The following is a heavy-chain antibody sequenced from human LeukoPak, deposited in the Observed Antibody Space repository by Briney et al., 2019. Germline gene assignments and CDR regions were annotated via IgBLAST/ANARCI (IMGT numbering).Heavy chain of an antibody. Sequence: GGSLRPSCAASGFTVSSNYMSWVRQAPGKGLEGGSVIYSGGSTYYADSVKGRFTISRDNSKNTLYLQMNSLRAEDTAVYYCYSMIVLGIRVINDYWGQGTLVTVSS. J-gene: IGHJ4*02. D-gene: IGHD3-22*01. CDR2: IYSGGST. V-gene: IGHV3-66*01. CDR1: GFTVSSNY. CDR3: YSMIVLGIRVINDY.